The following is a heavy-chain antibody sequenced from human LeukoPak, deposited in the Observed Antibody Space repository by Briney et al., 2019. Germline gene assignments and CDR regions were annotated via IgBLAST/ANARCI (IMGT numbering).Heavy chain of an antibody. CDR1: GGSFSGYY. Sequence: SETLSLTCAVYGGSFSGYYWSWIRQPPGKGLEWIGEINHSGSTNYNPSLKSRVTISVDTSKNQFSLKLSSVTAADTAVYYCARDRYCSSTSCPMDYYYYYMDAWGKGTTVTVSS. V-gene: IGHV4-34*01. J-gene: IGHJ6*03. D-gene: IGHD2-2*01. CDR3: ARDRYCSSTSCPMDYYYYYMDA. CDR2: INHSGST.